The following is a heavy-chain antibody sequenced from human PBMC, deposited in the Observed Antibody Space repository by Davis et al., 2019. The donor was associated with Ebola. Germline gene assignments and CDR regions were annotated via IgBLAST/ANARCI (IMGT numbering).Heavy chain of an antibody. CDR2: IKQDGSEK. Sequence: GGSLRLSCAASGFTFSSYAMSWVRQAPGKGLEWVANIKQDGSEKYYVDSVKGRFTISRDNAKNSLYLQMDSLRAEDTAVYYCARAAPGTIFDYWGQGTLVTVSS. CDR1: GFTFSSYA. D-gene: IGHD6-13*01. CDR3: ARAAPGTIFDY. V-gene: IGHV3-7*04. J-gene: IGHJ4*02.